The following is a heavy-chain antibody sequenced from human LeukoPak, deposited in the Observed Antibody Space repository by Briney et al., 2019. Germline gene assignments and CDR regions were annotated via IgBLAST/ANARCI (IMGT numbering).Heavy chain of an antibody. CDR3: AKDGLSRGYYYVDV. D-gene: IGHD3/OR15-3a*01. Sequence: PGGSLRLSCAASGFTFSSYAMHWVRQAPGKGLEWVAVISYDGSNQYYADSVKGRFTISRDNSKNTLYLQMNSLRAEDTALYNCAKDGLSRGYYYVDVWGKGTTVTVSS. J-gene: IGHJ6*03. CDR2: ISYDGSNQ. CDR1: GFTFSSYA. V-gene: IGHV3-30*04.